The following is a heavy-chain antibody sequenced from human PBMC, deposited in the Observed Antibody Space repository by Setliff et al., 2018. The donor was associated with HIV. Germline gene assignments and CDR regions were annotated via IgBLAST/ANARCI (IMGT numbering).Heavy chain of an antibody. Sequence: GASVKVSCKASGYTFTSYAMHWVRQAPGQRLEWMGWINAGNGNTKYSEKFQGRVTITRDTAASTVYMKLSSLKSEDTAVYYCAREGQWLAWGQGTLVTVSS. D-gene: IGHD6-19*01. J-gene: IGHJ5*02. CDR2: INAGNGNT. V-gene: IGHV1-3*01. CDR1: GYTFTSYA. CDR3: AREGQWLA.